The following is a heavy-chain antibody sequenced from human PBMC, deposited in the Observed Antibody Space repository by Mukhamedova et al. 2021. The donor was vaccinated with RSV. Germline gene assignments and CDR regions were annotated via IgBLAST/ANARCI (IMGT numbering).Heavy chain of an antibody. CDR2: IKSAGSKT. Sequence: GKGLVWVSRIKSAGSKTAYADSVKGRFTISRDSAKNTLYLQMNSLRAEDTAVYYCARDLDAGGYSFFDYWGQGTLVTVSS. J-gene: IGHJ4*02. V-gene: IGHV3-74*01. CDR3: ARDLDAGGYSFFDY. D-gene: IGHD5-12*01.